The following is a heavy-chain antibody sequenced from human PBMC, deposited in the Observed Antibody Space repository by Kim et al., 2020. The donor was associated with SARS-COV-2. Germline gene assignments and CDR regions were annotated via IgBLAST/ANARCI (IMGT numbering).Heavy chain of an antibody. J-gene: IGHJ4*02. V-gene: IGHV3-49*02. D-gene: IGHD3-10*01. CDR3: TRDGLWFRES. CDR2: TT. Sequence: TTKNAASVKGRFTISRDDSKSIAYLQMNSLKTEDTAVYYCTRDGLWFRESWGQGTLVTVSS.